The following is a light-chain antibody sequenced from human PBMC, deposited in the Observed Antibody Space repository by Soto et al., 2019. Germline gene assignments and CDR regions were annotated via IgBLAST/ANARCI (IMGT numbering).Light chain of an antibody. CDR3: QQRSNWPPYT. CDR2: DTF. Sequence: EIALTQSPATLSLSPGERATLSCRASQSVSTYLAWYQQKPGQAPRLLIYDTFNRATGIPARFSGSGSGTDFTLTISSLEPEDFAVYYCQQRSNWPPYTFGQGTKLEIK. V-gene: IGKV3-11*01. CDR1: QSVSTY. J-gene: IGKJ2*01.